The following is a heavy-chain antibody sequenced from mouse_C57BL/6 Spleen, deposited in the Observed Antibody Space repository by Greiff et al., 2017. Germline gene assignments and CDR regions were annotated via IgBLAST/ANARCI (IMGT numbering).Heavy chain of an antibody. D-gene: IGHD4-1*01. J-gene: IGHJ2*01. CDR2: INPNNGGT. CDR3: ARGGLGRRGDY. CDR1: GYTFTDYN. V-gene: IGHV1-18*01. Sequence: VQLQQSGPELVKPGASVKIPCKASGYTFTDYNMDWVKQSHGKSLEWIGDINPNNGGTIYNQKFKGKATLTVYKSSSTAYMELRSLTSEDTAVYYCARGGLGRRGDYWGQGTTLTVSS.